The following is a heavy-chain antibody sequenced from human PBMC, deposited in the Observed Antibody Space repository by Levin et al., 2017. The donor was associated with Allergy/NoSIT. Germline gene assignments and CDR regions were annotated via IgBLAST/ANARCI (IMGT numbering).Heavy chain of an antibody. CDR2: TYYRSRWLS. CDR1: GDNVSSDIAA. CDR3: ARTSGGVYRSSSEFDH. J-gene: IGHJ4*02. V-gene: IGHV6-1*01. Sequence: SQTLSLTCAISGDNVSSDIAAWNWIRQSPSRGLEWLGRTYYRSRWLSDYALSVKSRIIISPDTSKNHFSLQLGSVTPEDTAVYFCARTSGGVYRSSSEFDHWGQGTLVTVSS. D-gene: IGHD6-13*01.